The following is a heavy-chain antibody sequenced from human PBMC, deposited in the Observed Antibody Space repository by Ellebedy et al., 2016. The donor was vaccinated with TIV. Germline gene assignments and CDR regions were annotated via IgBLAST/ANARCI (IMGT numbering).Heavy chain of an antibody. CDR1: GFTFSSYW. V-gene: IGHV3-7*01. CDR2: IKQDGSEK. Sequence: GGSLRLXXAASGFTFSSYWMQWVRQAPGKGLEWVANIKQDGSEKHYVDSVRGRFTISRDNAKNSLYLQMNSLRAEDAAVYYCARRYFDLWGRGTLVTVSS. J-gene: IGHJ2*01. CDR3: ARRYFDL.